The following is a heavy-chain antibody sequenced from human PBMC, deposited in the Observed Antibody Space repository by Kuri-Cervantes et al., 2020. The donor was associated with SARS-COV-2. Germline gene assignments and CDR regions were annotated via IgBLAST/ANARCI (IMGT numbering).Heavy chain of an antibody. V-gene: IGHV3-48*02. CDR2: ISSSSSTI. Sequence: GGSLRLSCAASGFTFSSYSMNWVRQAPGKGLEWVSYISSSSSTIYYADSVKGRFTISRDNAKNSLYLQMNSLRDEDTAVYYCAVPVVPAAIFENWFDPWGQGTLVTVSS. D-gene: IGHD2-2*01. CDR1: GFTFSSYS. CDR3: AVPVVPAAIFENWFDP. J-gene: IGHJ5*02.